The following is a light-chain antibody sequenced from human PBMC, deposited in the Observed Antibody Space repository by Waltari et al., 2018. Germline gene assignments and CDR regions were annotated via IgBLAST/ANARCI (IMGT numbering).Light chain of an antibody. V-gene: IGKV3-15*01. CDR1: QNVYTN. J-gene: IGKJ1*01. CDR3: QQYMNWPRT. Sequence: EIVMTQSPATLSVSPGERATLSCRASQNVYTNLVWYQQKPGQAPRLLIYGASTRATDIPARFSGSGSGTEFTLTISSLESEDFAIFYCQQYMNWPRTFGQGTKVEIK. CDR2: GAS.